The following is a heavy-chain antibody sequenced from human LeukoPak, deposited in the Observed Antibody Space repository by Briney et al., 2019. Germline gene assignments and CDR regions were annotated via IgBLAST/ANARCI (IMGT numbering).Heavy chain of an antibody. CDR2: IYPGDSDT. J-gene: IGHJ3*02. V-gene: IGHV5-51*01. Sequence: GESLKISCKGSGYSFTSYWIGWVRQMPGKGLEWMGIIYPGDSDTRYSPSFQGQVTISADKSISTAYLQWSSLKASDTAMYYCARRYCSGGSCYISAYDAFDIWGQGTMVTVSS. CDR1: GYSFTSYW. D-gene: IGHD2-15*01. CDR3: ARRYCSGGSCYISAYDAFDI.